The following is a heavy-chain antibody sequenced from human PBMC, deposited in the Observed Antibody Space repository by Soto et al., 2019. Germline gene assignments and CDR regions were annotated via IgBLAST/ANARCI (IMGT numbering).Heavy chain of an antibody. CDR3: GTQRGGGGY. J-gene: IGHJ4*02. CDR1: GFTVSNNY. Sequence: EVQLVESGGGLIQPGGSLRLSCAVSGFTVSNNYMSWVRQAPGKGLEGVSVIYSGGYTAYGDSVKGRFTISRDNSKNTLFPKKNGPGAADPAVYYGGTQRGGGGYWGQGTLVTVSS. V-gene: IGHV3-53*01. CDR2: IYSGGYT. D-gene: IGHD6-25*01.